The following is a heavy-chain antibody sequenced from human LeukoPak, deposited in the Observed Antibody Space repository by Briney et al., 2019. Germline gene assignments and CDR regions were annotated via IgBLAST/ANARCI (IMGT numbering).Heavy chain of an antibody. CDR3: ARGDSSGDY. J-gene: IGHJ4*02. CDR2: ISSSGSTI. D-gene: IGHD6-19*01. CDR1: GFTFSSYE. V-gene: IGHV3-48*03. Sequence: PGGSLRLSCAASGFTFSSYEMNWVRQAPGKGLEWVSYISSSGSTIYYADSVKGRFTISRDNARNSLYLQMNSLRAEDTAAYYCARGDSSGDYWAREPWSPSPQ.